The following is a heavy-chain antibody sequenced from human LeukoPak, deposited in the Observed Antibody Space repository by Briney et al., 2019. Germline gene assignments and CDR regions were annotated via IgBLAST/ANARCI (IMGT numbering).Heavy chain of an antibody. J-gene: IGHJ3*02. CDR3: ASLVGATFGAFDI. D-gene: IGHD1-26*01. CDR2: IIPIFGTA. V-gene: IGHV1-69*01. Sequence: SVKVSCKASGGTFSSYAISWVRQAPGQGLEWMGGIIPIFGTANYAQKFQGRVTITADESTSTAYMELSSLRSEDTAVYYCASLVGATFGAFDIWGQGTMVTVSS. CDR1: GGTFSSYA.